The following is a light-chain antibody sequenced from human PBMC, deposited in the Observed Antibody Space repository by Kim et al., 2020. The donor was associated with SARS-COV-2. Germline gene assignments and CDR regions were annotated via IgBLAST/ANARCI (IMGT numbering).Light chain of an antibody. Sequence: VTISCTGSSSNIGADSDVDWYQHLPGTAPKLLIFGDTTRASGVPGRFSGSKSGTSASLAITGLQAEDEGDYYCHSYDSGLTGYVFGSGTKVTVL. V-gene: IGLV1-40*01. J-gene: IGLJ1*01. CDR2: GDT. CDR3: HSYDSGLTGYV. CDR1: SSNIGADSD.